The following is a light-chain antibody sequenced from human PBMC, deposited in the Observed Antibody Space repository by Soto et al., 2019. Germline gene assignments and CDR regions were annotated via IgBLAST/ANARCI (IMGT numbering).Light chain of an antibody. V-gene: IGKV3-15*01. Sequence: IVMTQSPATLSVSPGERATFSCRASQNIRTNLAWYQQKPGQVPRLLIYGASTRATGVPARFSGSGSGTEFILTISSLQSEDFAIYYCQQYYSYRTFGQGTKVDIK. CDR1: QNIRTN. CDR3: QQYYSYRT. J-gene: IGKJ1*01. CDR2: GAS.